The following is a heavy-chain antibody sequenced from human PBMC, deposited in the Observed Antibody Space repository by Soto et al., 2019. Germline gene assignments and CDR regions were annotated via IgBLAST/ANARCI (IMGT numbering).Heavy chain of an antibody. D-gene: IGHD3-22*01. J-gene: IGHJ5*01. V-gene: IGHV4-4*02. CDR1: GGSIKSRYF. Sequence: SETLSLTCAVSGGSIKSRYFRSFVRQPPGKGLEWIGEIYHSDSTNYNPSLKSRVTMSVDKSKNHFSLKLNSVTAADTAVYYCARGYYYDSSGYFDSWGQGILVTVSS. CDR2: IYHSDST. CDR3: ARGYYYDSSGYFDS.